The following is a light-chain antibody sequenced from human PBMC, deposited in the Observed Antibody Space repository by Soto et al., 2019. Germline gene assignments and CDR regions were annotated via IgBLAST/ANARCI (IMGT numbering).Light chain of an antibody. Sequence: QSVLTQPPSVSAAPGQRVTISCSGSSSNIGNNYVSWYQQLPGTAPKLLIYDNDKRPSGIPDRFSGSKSGTSAPLGITELQTGDKAEYYCDTWEKNLTDIAVLFGGGTKVTVL. CDR3: DTWEKNLTDIAVL. CDR2: DND. J-gene: IGLJ2*01. CDR1: SSNIGNNY. V-gene: IGLV1-51*01.